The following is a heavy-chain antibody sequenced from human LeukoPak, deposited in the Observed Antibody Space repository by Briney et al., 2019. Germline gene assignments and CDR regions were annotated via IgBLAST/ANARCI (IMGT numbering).Heavy chain of an antibody. V-gene: IGHV3-21*04. D-gene: IGHD1-14*01. CDR2: ISSSSSYI. J-gene: IGHJ4*02. CDR3: AREIYNSFRPNYFDY. Sequence: GGSLRPSCAASGFTFSSYSMNWVRQAPGKGLEWVSSISSSSSYIYYADSVRGRFTISRDDSKNTLYLQMNSLRAEDTAVYYCAREIYNSFRPNYFDYWGRGTLVTVSS. CDR1: GFTFSSYS.